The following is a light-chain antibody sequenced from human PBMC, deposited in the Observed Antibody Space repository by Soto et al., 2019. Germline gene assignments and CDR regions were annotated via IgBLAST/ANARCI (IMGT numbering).Light chain of an antibody. CDR1: QSVLYSSNNKNY. V-gene: IGKV4-1*01. CDR2: WAS. Sequence: DIVMTQSPDSLAVSLGERATINCKSSQSVLYSSNNKNYLAWYQQKPRQPPKLLIYWASTRESVVPDRFSGSGSGTDFTLTISSLQAEDVAVYYCQQYYSTPPTFGGGTKVEIK. J-gene: IGKJ4*01. CDR3: QQYYSTPPT.